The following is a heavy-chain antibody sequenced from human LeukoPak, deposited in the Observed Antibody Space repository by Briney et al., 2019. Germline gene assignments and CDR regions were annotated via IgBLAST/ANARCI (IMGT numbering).Heavy chain of an antibody. V-gene: IGHV4-34*01. D-gene: IGHD3-22*01. CDR3: ARSPPYYYDSSGYYYGWFDP. CDR2: INHSGST. J-gene: IGHJ5*02. Sequence: SETLSLTCAVYGGSFSGYYWSWIRQPPGKGLEWIGEINHSGSTNYNPSLKSRVTISVDTSKNQFSLKLSSVTAADTAVYYCARSPPYYYDSSGYYYGWFDPWGQGTLVTVSS. CDR1: GGSFSGYY.